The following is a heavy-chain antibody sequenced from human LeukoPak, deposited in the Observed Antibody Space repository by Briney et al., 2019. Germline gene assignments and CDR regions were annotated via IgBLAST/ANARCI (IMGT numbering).Heavy chain of an antibody. J-gene: IGHJ4*02. CDR2: ISAYNGNT. V-gene: IGHV1-18*01. Sequence: ASVKVSCKASGYTFTSYGISWVRQAPGQGLEWMGWISAYNGNTNYAQKLKCRVTMTTDTSTRTAYMELRSLRSDDTAVYYCARGGYCSSTSCANHFDYWGQGTLVTVSS. D-gene: IGHD2-2*01. CDR3: ARGGYCSSTSCANHFDY. CDR1: GYTFTSYG.